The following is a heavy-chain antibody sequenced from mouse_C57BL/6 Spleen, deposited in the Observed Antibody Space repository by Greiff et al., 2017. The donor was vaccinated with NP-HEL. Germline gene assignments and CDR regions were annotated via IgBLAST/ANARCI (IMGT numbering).Heavy chain of an antibody. CDR2: IDPENGDT. CDR1: GFNIKDDY. Sequence: EVQLQQSGAELVRPGASVKLSCTASGFNIKDDYMHWVKQRPEQGLEWIGWIDPENGDTEYASKFQGKATITADTSSNTSYLQLSSLTSEDTAVYYCTTDDYDGWFAYWGQGTLVTVSA. CDR3: TTDDYDGWFAY. D-gene: IGHD2-4*01. J-gene: IGHJ3*01. V-gene: IGHV14-4*01.